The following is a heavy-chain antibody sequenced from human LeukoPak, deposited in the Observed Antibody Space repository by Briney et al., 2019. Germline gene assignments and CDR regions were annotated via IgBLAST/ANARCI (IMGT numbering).Heavy chain of an antibody. D-gene: IGHD3-3*01. V-gene: IGHV1-69*04. J-gene: IGHJ4*02. CDR1: GGTFSSYA. Sequence: GASVKVSCKASGGTFSSYAISWVRQAPGQGLEWMGRIIPILGIANYAQKFQSRVTITADKSTSTAYMELSSLRSEDTAVYYCARDYDFWSGWYYFDYWGQGTLVTVSS. CDR3: ARDYDFWSGWYYFDY. CDR2: IIPILGIA.